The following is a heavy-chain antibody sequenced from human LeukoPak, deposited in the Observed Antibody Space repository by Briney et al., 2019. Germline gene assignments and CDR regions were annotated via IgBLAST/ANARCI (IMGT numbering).Heavy chain of an antibody. D-gene: IGHD3-16*01. V-gene: IGHV4-34*01. Sequence: PSETLSLTCAVYGGSFSGYYWSWIRQPPGKGLEWIGEINHSGSTNYNPSLKSRVTISVDTSKNQFSLKLSSVTAADTAVYYCARGRKWGRSWFDPWGQGTLVTVSS. CDR1: GGSFSGYY. CDR3: ARGRKWGRSWFDP. J-gene: IGHJ5*02. CDR2: INHSGST.